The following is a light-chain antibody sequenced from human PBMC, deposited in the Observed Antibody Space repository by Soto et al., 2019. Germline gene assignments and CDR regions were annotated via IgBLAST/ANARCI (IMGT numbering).Light chain of an antibody. CDR1: QTISSW. Sequence: VGDRVALTCRASQTISSWLAWYQQKPGKAPKLLIYKASTLKSGVPSRFSGSGSGTEFTLTISSLQPDDSATYYCQHYNSYSEAFGQGTKVDIK. J-gene: IGKJ1*01. CDR3: QHYNSYSEA. CDR2: KAS. V-gene: IGKV1-5*03.